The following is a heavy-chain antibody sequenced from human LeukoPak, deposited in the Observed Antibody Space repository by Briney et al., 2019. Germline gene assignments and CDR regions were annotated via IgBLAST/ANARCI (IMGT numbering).Heavy chain of an antibody. CDR3: AKVLEQLVPDY. V-gene: IGHV3-21*01. Sequence: KPGGSLRLSCAASGFTFSNYGMNWVRQAPGKGLEWVSYISGSSSYIYYADSVKGRFTISRDNAKNSLYLQMNSLRAEDTAVYYCAKVLEQLVPDYWGQGTLVTVSS. D-gene: IGHD6-6*01. J-gene: IGHJ4*02. CDR1: GFTFSNYG. CDR2: ISGSSSYI.